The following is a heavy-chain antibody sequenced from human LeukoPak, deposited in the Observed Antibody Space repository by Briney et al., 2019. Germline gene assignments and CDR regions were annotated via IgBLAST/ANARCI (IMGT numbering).Heavy chain of an antibody. CDR1: GYTFTSYG. CDR3: ARTSAAEVIYFDY. V-gene: IGHV1-69*13. J-gene: IGHJ4*02. D-gene: IGHD6-13*01. Sequence: GASVKVSCKASGYTFTSYGINWVRQAPGQGLEWMGGIIPIFGTANYAQKFQGRVTITADEPTSTAYMELSSLRSEDTAVYYCARTSAAEVIYFDYWGQGTLVTVSS. CDR2: IIPIFGTA.